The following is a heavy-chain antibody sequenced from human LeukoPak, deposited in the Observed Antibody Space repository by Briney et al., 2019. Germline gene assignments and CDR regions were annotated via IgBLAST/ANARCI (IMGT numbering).Heavy chain of an antibody. CDR3: AKVMPLYQLQWGLYDY. Sequence: PGESLRLSCAASGFNFNAAWMSWVRQTPGKGLEWIGRLKSKGSGGTTDYAAPVKGRFAISRDDSKNTLYLQMNSLRVEDTAVYYCAKVMPLYQLQWGLYDYWGQGTLVTVSS. V-gene: IGHV3-15*01. CDR1: GFNFNAAW. CDR2: LKSKGSGGTT. D-gene: IGHD2-2*01. J-gene: IGHJ4*02.